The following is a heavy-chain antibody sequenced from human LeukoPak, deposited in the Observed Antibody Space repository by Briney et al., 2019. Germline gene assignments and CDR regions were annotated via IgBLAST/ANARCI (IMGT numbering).Heavy chain of an antibody. D-gene: IGHD2-2*01. CDR2: VSASGAST. CDR1: EFTFSGYE. V-gene: IGHV3-23*01. J-gene: IGHJ4*02. CDR3: AKVGDYCSSTTCYSDY. Sequence: PGGSLRLSCAASEFTFSGYELTWVRQAPGKGLEWVSSVSASGASTYYADSVKGRFTISRDNSKNTLYLQMNSLRAEDTAVYYCAKVGDYCSSTTCYSDYWGQGTLVTVSS.